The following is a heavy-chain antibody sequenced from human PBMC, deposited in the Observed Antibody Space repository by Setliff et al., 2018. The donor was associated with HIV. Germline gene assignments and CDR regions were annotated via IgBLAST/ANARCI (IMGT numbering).Heavy chain of an antibody. CDR1: GGSISSGTYY. Sequence: PSETLSLTCSVSGGSISSGTYYWSWIRQPAGKGLEWIGHIFSTGSTNYNPSLKSRVIMSADTSKNQFSLRLTSLTAADTAMYYCARGSAVTGTLEYWGQGTLVTVSS. V-gene: IGHV4-61*09. J-gene: IGHJ4*02. CDR2: IFSTGST. CDR3: ARGSAVTGTLEY. D-gene: IGHD6-19*01.